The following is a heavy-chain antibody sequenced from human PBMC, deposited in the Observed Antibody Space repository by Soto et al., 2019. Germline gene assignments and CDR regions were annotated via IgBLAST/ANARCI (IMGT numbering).Heavy chain of an antibody. CDR3: AKDRDIVVVVAALTFDY. J-gene: IGHJ4*02. Sequence: HPGGSLRLSCAASGFTFSSYGMHWVRQAPGKGLEWVAVISYDGSNKYYADSVKGRFTISRDNSKNTLYLQMNSLRAEDTAVYYCAKDRDIVVVVAALTFDYWGQGTLVTVSS. CDR1: GFTFSSYG. D-gene: IGHD2-15*01. V-gene: IGHV3-30*18. CDR2: ISYDGSNK.